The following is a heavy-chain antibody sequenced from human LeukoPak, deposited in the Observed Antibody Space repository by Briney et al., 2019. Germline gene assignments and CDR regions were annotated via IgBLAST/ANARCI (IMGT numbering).Heavy chain of an antibody. J-gene: IGHJ4*02. CDR1: GFTFTSYV. D-gene: IGHD1-26*01. V-gene: IGHV3-23*01. CDR2: IGADGSST. Sequence: GGSLRLSCAASGFTFTSYVMSWVRQAPGKGLEWVSTIGADGSSTYYAASVKGRFTISRDNSKNTLYLQMNSLRAEDTAVYFCAKSQDGGRLFHFDYWGQGTLVTVSS. CDR3: AKSQDGGRLFHFDY.